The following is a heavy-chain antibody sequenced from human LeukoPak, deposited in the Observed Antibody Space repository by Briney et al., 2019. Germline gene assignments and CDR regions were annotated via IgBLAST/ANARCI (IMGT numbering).Heavy chain of an antibody. Sequence: SVKVSCKASGGTFSSYAISWVRQAPGQGLEWMGGIIPIFGTANYAQKFQGRVTITADKSTSTAYMELSSLRSDDTDVYYCARAVPGVGATTYDWFDPWGQGTLVTVSS. J-gene: IGHJ5*02. CDR2: IIPIFGTA. CDR3: ARAVPGVGATTYDWFDP. D-gene: IGHD1-26*01. CDR1: GGTFSSYA. V-gene: IGHV1-69*06.